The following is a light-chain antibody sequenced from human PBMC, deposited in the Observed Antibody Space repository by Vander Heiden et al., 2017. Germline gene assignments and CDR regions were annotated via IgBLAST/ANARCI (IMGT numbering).Light chain of an antibody. V-gene: IGLV1-44*01. CDR3: AAWDYSLGGHWV. CDR2: SNV. Sequence: QSVLTQPPSASRTPGQMVAISCSGSSSNIGSNVVNWYQYIPGTAPKLLIYSNVQRPSGVPDRFSGSKSGTSASLAISGLQSEDEATYYCAAWDYSLGGHWVFGGGTNLAVL. CDR1: SSNIGSNV. J-gene: IGLJ3*02.